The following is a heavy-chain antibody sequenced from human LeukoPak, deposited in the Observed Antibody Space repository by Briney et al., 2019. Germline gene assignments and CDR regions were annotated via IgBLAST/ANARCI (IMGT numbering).Heavy chain of an antibody. Sequence: KSSETLSLTCTVSGGSISSYYWSWIRQPPGKGLEWIGYIYYSGSTNYNPSLKSRVTISVDTFKNQFSLKLSSVTAADTAVYYCARLRTTPYDYVWGSYRYYFDYWGQGTLVTVSS. D-gene: IGHD3-16*02. CDR2: IYYSGST. J-gene: IGHJ4*02. CDR3: ARLRTTPYDYVWGSYRYYFDY. CDR1: GGSISSYY. V-gene: IGHV4-59*08.